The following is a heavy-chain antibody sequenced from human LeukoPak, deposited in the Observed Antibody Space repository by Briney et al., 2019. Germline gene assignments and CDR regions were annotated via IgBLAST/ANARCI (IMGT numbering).Heavy chain of an antibody. CDR3: ATAPYDSSGYFYFYFDY. D-gene: IGHD3-22*01. J-gene: IGHJ4*02. Sequence: GASVKVSCKVSVYTLTELCMHWVRQAPGKGLEWMGGFDPEDGKTIYAQKFQGRVTMTEDTSTDTAYMELSSLRSEDTAVYFCATAPYDSSGYFYFYFDYWGQGTLVTVSS. CDR1: VYTLTELC. CDR2: FDPEDGKT. V-gene: IGHV1-24*01.